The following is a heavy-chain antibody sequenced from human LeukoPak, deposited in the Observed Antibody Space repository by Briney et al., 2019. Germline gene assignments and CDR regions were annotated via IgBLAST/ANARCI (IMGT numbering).Heavy chain of an antibody. Sequence: GGSLRLSCAASGLTFNDYIIHWVRQAPGKGLEWVALISYDGSSEYYADSVEGRFTISRDNSKNTLYLQMNSLRVEDTAVYYCARKGGSRFLGRYKYYGLDVWGQGTTVTVS. CDR1: GLTFNDYI. CDR2: ISYDGSSE. J-gene: IGHJ6*02. D-gene: IGHD3-3*01. CDR3: ARKGGSRFLGRYKYYGLDV. V-gene: IGHV3-30*04.